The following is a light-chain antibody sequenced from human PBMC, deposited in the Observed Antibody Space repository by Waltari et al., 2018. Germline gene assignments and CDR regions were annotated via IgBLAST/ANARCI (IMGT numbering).Light chain of an antibody. CDR2: RGN. J-gene: IGLJ3*02. CDR1: SNNIGNLG. Sequence: QAGLTQPPSVSKDLRETATLTCTGNSNNIGNLGAAWLQQHQGHPPKLLSDRGNSRPSESSGRVSASRSGDTASRTITGLQAEDEADYYCTAWDRRLSVWVFGGGTKLTVL. V-gene: IGLV10-54*04. CDR3: TAWDRRLSVWV.